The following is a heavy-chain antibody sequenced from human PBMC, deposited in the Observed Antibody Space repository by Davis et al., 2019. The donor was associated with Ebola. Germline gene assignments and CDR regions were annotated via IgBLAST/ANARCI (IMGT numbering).Heavy chain of an antibody. CDR3: ARGSDGSSDL. CDR2: MNPNSGNT. CDR1: GYTFTSYD. J-gene: IGHJ4*02. D-gene: IGHD6-6*01. V-gene: IGHV1-8*01. Sequence: ASVTVSCKASGYTFTSYDINWVRQATGQGLEWMGWMNPNSGNTGYAQKFQGRITMTRNTFMRTAYMELNGLTSEDTAVYYCARGSDGSSDLWGQGTLVTVSS.